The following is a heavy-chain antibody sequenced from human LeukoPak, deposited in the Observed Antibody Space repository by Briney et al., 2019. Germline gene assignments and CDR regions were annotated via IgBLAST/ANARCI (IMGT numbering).Heavy chain of an antibody. Sequence: ASVKVSCKASGGTFSSYAISWVRQAPGQGLEWMGGIIPIFGTANYAQKFQGRVTITADESTSAAYMELSSLRSEDTAVYYCAREGFGYNSGFDYWGQGTLVTVSS. CDR2: IIPIFGTA. CDR3: AREGFGYNSGFDY. J-gene: IGHJ4*02. CDR1: GGTFSSYA. V-gene: IGHV1-69*13. D-gene: IGHD3-10*01.